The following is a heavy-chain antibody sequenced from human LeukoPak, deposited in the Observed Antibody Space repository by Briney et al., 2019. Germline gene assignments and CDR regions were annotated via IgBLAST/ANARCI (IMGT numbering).Heavy chain of an antibody. CDR2: ISSSSSYI. Sequence: GGSLRLSCAASGFTFSNHAMNWVRQAPGKGLEWVSSISSSSSYIYYADSVKGRFTISRDNAKNSLYLQMNSLRAEDTAVYYCARDVWPDSLYGMDVWGQGTTVTVSS. V-gene: IGHV3-21*01. D-gene: IGHD3-16*01. J-gene: IGHJ6*02. CDR1: GFTFSNHA. CDR3: ARDVWPDSLYGMDV.